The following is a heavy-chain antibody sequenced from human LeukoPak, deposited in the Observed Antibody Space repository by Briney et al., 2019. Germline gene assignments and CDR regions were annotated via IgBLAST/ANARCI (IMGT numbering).Heavy chain of an antibody. CDR1: GYAFSSYG. CDR3: ARRYYYGSGSYSDY. J-gene: IGHJ4*02. Sequence: GASVKVSCKASGYAFSSYGISWVRQAPGQGLEWMGWISAYNGNAMYAQKFQGRVTMTTDTSTSTVTMELRRLRADDTAVYFCARRYYYGSGSYSDYWGQGTLVTVSS. V-gene: IGHV1-18*01. D-gene: IGHD3-10*01. CDR2: ISAYNGNA.